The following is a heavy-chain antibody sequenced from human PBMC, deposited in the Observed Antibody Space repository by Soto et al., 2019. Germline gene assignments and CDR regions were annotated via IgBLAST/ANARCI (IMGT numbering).Heavy chain of an antibody. D-gene: IGHD2-15*01. Sequence: QLVESGGGLVQPGGSLRLSCAASGFTFSKAWMSWVRQAPGKGLEWIGRTKTKSDGETTDYITPVKGRFTISRDDSKNTVYLQMNSLKTEDTAVYYCTTGIKVTWGQGTLVTVSS. V-gene: IGHV3-15*01. J-gene: IGHJ5*02. CDR1: GFTFSKAW. CDR2: TKTKSDGETT. CDR3: TTGIKVT.